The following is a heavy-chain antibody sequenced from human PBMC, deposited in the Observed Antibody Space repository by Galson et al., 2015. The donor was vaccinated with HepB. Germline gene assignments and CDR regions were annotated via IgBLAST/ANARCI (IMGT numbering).Heavy chain of an antibody. V-gene: IGHV3-7*03. CDR2: IKPDGSQK. CDR3: ARGRIRSYDILTGYYQDYCCYYGMDV. D-gene: IGHD3-9*01. J-gene: IGHJ6*02. Sequence: SLRLSCAASGFTFGSYWMSWVRQTPGKGLEWVANIKPDGSQKYYVDSVKGRFAISRDNAKNSLYLQMDSLRAEDTAVYYCARGRIRSYDILTGYYQDYCCYYGMDVWGQGTTVTVSS. CDR1: GFTFGSYW.